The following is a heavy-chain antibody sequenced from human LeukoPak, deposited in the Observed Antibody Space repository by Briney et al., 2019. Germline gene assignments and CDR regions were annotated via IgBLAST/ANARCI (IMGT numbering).Heavy chain of an antibody. J-gene: IGHJ6*02. CDR2: IIPIFGIA. D-gene: IGHD2-2*01. CDR1: GGTFSSYA. CDR3: ARGPRYCSSTSCNYGMDV. Sequence: SVKVSCKASGGTFSSYATSWVRQAPGQGLEWMGRIIPIFGIANYAQKFQGRVTITADKSTSTAYMELSSLRSEDTAVYYCARGPRYCSSTSCNYGMDVWGQGTTVTVSS. V-gene: IGHV1-69*04.